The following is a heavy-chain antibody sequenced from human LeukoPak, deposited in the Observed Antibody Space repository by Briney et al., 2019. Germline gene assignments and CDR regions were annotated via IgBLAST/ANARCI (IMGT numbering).Heavy chain of an antibody. CDR3: ARDRPEGYYYDSSGYSRFDY. D-gene: IGHD3-22*01. Sequence: GASVKVSCKASGYTFTSYGISWVRQAPGQGLEWMGWISVYNGNTNYAQKLQGRVTMTTDTSTSTAYMQLRSLRSDDTAVYYCARDRPEGYYYDSSGYSRFDYWGQGTLVTVSS. J-gene: IGHJ4*02. CDR1: GYTFTSYG. CDR2: ISVYNGNT. V-gene: IGHV1-18*01.